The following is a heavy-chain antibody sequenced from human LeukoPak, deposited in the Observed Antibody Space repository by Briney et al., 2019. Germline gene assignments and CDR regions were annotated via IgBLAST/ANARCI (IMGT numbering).Heavy chain of an antibody. CDR2: ISSSGNTR. V-gene: IGHV3-11*01. D-gene: IGHD5-12*01. Sequence: GGSLRLSCTASGFSISDYYMNWIRQAPGKGLEWLSYISSSGNTRHHADSVKGRFTISRDNAKNSLYLQMDSLRPEDTAVYYCARAPDSGYEDNWGQGTLVTVSS. CDR1: GFSISDYY. CDR3: ARAPDSGYEDN. J-gene: IGHJ4*02.